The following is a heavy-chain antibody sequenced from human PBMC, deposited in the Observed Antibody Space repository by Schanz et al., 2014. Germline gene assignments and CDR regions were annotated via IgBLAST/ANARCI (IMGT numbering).Heavy chain of an antibody. CDR2: IYSSGST. J-gene: IGHJ6*02. Sequence: EVQLVDSGGGLVQPGGSLRLSCAASGFTVSNSYIHWVRQAPGKGLEWVSTIYSSGSTYYADSVRGRFTISRDNSMNTVYLQMNILRSDDAAVYYCARAQGVIRLYYGVDVWGQGTTVTVSS. CDR1: GFTVSNSY. D-gene: IGHD3-10*01. V-gene: IGHV3-53*04. CDR3: ARAQGVIRLYYGVDV.